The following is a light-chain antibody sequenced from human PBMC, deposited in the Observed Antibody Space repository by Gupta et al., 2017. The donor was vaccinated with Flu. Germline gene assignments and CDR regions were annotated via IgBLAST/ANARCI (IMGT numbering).Light chain of an antibody. Sequence: ERATLSCRASQSVNSNFLAWYQHKPGQPPRLLIYGASSRATGIPDRFSGSGSGTDFALTISGLEPEDFAVYYCQHYGSSPRAFAQGTKLEIK. CDR3: QHYGSSPRA. J-gene: IGKJ2*01. CDR2: GAS. V-gene: IGKV3-20*01. CDR1: QSVNSNF.